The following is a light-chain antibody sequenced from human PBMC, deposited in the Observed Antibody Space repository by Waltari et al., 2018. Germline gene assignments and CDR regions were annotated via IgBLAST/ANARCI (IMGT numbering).Light chain of an antibody. V-gene: IGLV5-45*03. CDR1: SDINVANYR. CDR2: YKSDSDKHET. CDR3: LIWHSSAYV. Sequence: QAVLTQPSSLSASPGASASLTCTLRSDINVANYRIYWYQQKPGSPPQYLLNYKSDSDKHETQMGSGLPSRYSGSKDASANAGILLIAGLQSEDEAEYYCLIWHSSAYVFGTGTKVTVL. J-gene: IGLJ1*01.